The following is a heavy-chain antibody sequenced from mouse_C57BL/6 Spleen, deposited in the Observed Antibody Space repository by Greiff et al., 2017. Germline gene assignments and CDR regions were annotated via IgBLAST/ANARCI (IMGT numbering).Heavy chain of an antibody. V-gene: IGHV1-69*01. CDR3: ARRGLGRKAWFAY. J-gene: IGHJ3*01. CDR2: IDPSDSYT. CDR1: GYTFTSYW. Sequence: QVHVKQPGAELVMPGASVKLSCKASGYTFTSYWMHWVKQRPGQGLEWIGEIDPSDSYTNYNQKFKGKSTLTVDKSSSTAYMQLSSLTSEDSAVYYCARRGLGRKAWFAYWGQGTLVTVSA. D-gene: IGHD4-1*01.